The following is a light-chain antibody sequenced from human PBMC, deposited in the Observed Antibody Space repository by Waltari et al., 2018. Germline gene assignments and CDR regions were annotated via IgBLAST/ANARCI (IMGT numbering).Light chain of an antibody. CDR2: AAS. CDR3: QQSYSTPWG. CDR1: QSISSY. V-gene: IGKV1-39*01. J-gene: IGKJ1*01. Sequence: DIQMTQSPSSLSASVGDRVTITCRASQSISSYLNWYQQKPGKAPKLLIYAASSLQSGVPSRVSGSGSGTDFTLTISSLQPEDFATYYCQQSYSTPWGFGQGTKVEIK.